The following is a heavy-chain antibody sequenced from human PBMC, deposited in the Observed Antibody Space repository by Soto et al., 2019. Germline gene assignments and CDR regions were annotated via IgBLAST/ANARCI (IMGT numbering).Heavy chain of an antibody. D-gene: IGHD3-16*02. Sequence: GGSLRLSCAASGFTFSSYSMNWVRQAPGKGLEWVSYISSSSSTIYYADSVKGRFTISRDNAKNSLYLQMNSLRAEDTAVYYCARDFFDDYIWGSYRYPWFDPWGQGTLVTVSS. CDR1: GFTFSSYS. CDR2: ISSSSSTI. J-gene: IGHJ5*02. V-gene: IGHV3-48*01. CDR3: ARDFFDDYIWGSYRYPWFDP.